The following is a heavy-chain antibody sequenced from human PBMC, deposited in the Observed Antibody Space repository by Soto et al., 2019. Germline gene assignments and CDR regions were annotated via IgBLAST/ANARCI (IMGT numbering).Heavy chain of an antibody. J-gene: IGHJ3*02. Sequence: PSETLSLTCTVSGGSISSYYWSWIRQPPGKGLEWIGYIYYSGSTNYNPSLKSRVTISVDTSKNQFSLKLSSVTAADTAVYYCARDYYDSFGAFDIWGQGTMVTV. V-gene: IGHV4-59*01. CDR1: GGSISSYY. D-gene: IGHD3-22*01. CDR3: ARDYYDSFGAFDI. CDR2: IYYSGST.